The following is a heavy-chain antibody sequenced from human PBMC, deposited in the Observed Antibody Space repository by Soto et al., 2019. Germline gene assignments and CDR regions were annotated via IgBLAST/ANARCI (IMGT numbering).Heavy chain of an antibody. J-gene: IGHJ3*02. CDR3: ARGLTGTSFRAFDI. CDR1: GGSFSGYY. Sequence: QVQLQQWGAGLLKPSETLSLTCAVYGGSFSGYYWSWIRQPPGKGLEWIGEINHSGSTNYNPSLKSRVTRSVDTSKSQFSLKLSSVTAADTAVYYCARGLTGTSFRAFDIWGQGTMVTVSS. D-gene: IGHD1-7*01. V-gene: IGHV4-34*01. CDR2: INHSGST.